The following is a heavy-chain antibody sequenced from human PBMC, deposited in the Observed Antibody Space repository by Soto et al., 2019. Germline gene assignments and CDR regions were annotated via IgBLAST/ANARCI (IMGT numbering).Heavy chain of an antibody. Sequence: EVQLVQSGAEVKKPGESLRISCKGSGYSFTSYWISWVRQMPGKGLEWMGRIDPSDSYTNYSPSFQGHVTISADKSISTAYLQWSSLKASDTAMYYCARRSSSSSGWRRAEGFDPWGQGTLVTVSS. CDR2: IDPSDSYT. V-gene: IGHV5-10-1*03. D-gene: IGHD6-19*01. J-gene: IGHJ5*02. CDR3: ARRSSSSSGWRRAEGFDP. CDR1: GYSFTSYW.